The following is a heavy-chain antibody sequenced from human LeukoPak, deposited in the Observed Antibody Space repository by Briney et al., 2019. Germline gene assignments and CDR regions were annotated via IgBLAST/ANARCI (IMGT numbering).Heavy chain of an antibody. V-gene: IGHV3-23*01. Sequence: PGGSPRLSCAASGFTFSSYAMSWVRQAPGKGLEWVSAISGSGGSTYYADSVKGRFTISRDNSKNTLYLQMNSLRAEDTAVYYCVKKYYSSGYYGSCWGQGTLVTVSS. CDR3: VKKYYSSGYYGSC. CDR1: GFTFSSYA. D-gene: IGHD3-22*01. J-gene: IGHJ4*02. CDR2: ISGSGGST.